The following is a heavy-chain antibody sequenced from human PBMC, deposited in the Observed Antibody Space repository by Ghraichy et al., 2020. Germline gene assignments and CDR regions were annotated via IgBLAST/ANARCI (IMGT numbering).Heavy chain of an antibody. J-gene: IGHJ4*02. CDR1: GFTFSSYA. V-gene: IGHV3-23*01. CDR2: ISGSGGST. D-gene: IGHD1-26*01. CDR3: AKSGKGGGSYLRLDY. Sequence: GESLNISCAASGFTFSSYAMSWVRQAPGKGLEWVSAISGSGGSTYYADSVKGRFTISRDNSKNTLYLQMNSLRAEDTAVYYCAKSGKGGGSYLRLDYWGQGTLVTVSS.